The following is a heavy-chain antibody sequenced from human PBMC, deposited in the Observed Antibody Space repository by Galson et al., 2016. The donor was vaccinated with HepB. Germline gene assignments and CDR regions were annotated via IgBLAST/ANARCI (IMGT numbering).Heavy chain of an antibody. CDR2: IYRGGST. D-gene: IGHD6-19*01. CDR3: ARGEQWLVTLDS. CDR1: GFTVISNY. Sequence: SLRLSCAASGFTVISNYMSWVRQAPGKGLEWVSIIYRGGSTYYADSVKGRFTISRDNSKNTVYLQMSSLRVEDTAVYYCARGEQWLVTLDSWGQGTLVTVSS. J-gene: IGHJ4*02. V-gene: IGHV3-66*01.